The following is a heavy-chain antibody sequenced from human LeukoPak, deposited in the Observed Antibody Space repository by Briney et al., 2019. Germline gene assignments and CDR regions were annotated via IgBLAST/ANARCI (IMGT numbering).Heavy chain of an antibody. CDR2: ISYDGSNK. J-gene: IGHJ4*02. D-gene: IGHD3-22*01. V-gene: IGHV3-30*18. Sequence: HPGRSLRLSCAASGFTFSSYGMHWVRQAPGKGLEWVAVISYDGSNKYYADSVKGRFTISRDNSKNTLYLQMNSLRAEDTAVYYCAKPDYYDSSGYFLLPYYFDYWGQGTLVTVSS. CDR1: GFTFSSYG. CDR3: AKPDYYDSSGYFLLPYYFDY.